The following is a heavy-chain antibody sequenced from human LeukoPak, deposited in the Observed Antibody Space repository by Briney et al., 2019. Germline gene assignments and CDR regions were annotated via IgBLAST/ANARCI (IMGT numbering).Heavy chain of an antibody. CDR3: ARQADTAMLIWSFTDY. J-gene: IGHJ4*02. CDR1: GFTFSRYS. D-gene: IGHD5-18*01. CDR2: ISSSSSYI. V-gene: IGHV3-21*01. Sequence: PGGSLRLSCEASGFTFSRYSLTWVRQAPGKGLEWVSSISSSSSYIYYADSVKGRFTISGDNAKNSLYLQMNGLRAEDTALYYCARQADTAMLIWSFTDYWGQGTLVTVSS.